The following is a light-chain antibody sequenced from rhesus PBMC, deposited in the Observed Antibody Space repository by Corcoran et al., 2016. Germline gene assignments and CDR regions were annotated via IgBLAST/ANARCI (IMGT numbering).Light chain of an antibody. Sequence: DIQMTQSPSSLSASVGDTVPITCRARQGISSWLAWYQQKPGKAPKLLIYKASNLQSGVPSRFSGSGSGTDFTLTISSLHSEDFATYYCQQYTSRPLTFGPGTKLDIK. J-gene: IGKJ3*01. CDR3: QQYTSRPLT. CDR1: QGISSW. CDR2: KAS. V-gene: IGKV1-22*01.